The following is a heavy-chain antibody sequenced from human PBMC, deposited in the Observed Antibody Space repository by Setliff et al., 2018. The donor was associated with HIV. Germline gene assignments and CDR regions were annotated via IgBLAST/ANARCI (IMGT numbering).Heavy chain of an antibody. D-gene: IGHD3-3*01. CDR3: ARMNAYYNVWRSTYYFDY. V-gene: IGHV1-18*01. Sequence: ASVKVSCKASGYTFSRYGISWVRQAPGQGLEWMGWISGYNGNTKYAQKFQDRVAMTADTSTNTVYMEPRSLRSDDTAVYYCARMNAYYNVWRSTYYFDYWGQGTLVTVSS. J-gene: IGHJ4*02. CDR1: GYTFSRYG. CDR2: ISGYNGNT.